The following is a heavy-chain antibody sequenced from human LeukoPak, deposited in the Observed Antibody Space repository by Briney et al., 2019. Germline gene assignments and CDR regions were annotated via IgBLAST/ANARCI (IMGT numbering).Heavy chain of an antibody. CDR3: ATHDFSGAYYFDY. CDR2: ISGSGSSM. Sequence: GGSLRLSCAASGFTFSDYYMSWIRQAPGKGLEWISYISGSGSSMYYADSVKGRFTISRDNAKNSLHLQMNSLRAEDTAVYYCATHDFSGAYYFDYWGQGTLVTVSS. D-gene: IGHD3/OR15-3a*01. V-gene: IGHV3-11*01. CDR1: GFTFSDYY. J-gene: IGHJ4*02.